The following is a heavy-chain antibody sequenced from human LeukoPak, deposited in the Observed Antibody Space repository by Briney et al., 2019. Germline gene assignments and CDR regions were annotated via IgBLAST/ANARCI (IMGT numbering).Heavy chain of an antibody. CDR3: ARAGGYDILTGYSLRYDWFDP. CDR2: ISYDGSNK. V-gene: IGHV3-30*04. CDR1: GFTFSSYA. J-gene: IGHJ5*02. D-gene: IGHD3-9*01. Sequence: GRSLRLSCAASGFTFSSYAMHWVRQAPGKGLEWVAVISYDGSNKYYADSVKGQFTISRDNSKNTLYLQMNSLRAEDTAVYYCARAGGYDILTGYSLRYDWFDPWGQGTLVTVSS.